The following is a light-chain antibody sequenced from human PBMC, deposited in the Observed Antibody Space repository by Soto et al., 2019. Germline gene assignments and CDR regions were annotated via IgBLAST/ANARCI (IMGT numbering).Light chain of an antibody. J-gene: IGLJ3*02. V-gene: IGLV1-40*01. CDR2: GTA. Sequence: QLVLTQPPSVSGAPGQRVTISCTGSSSNIGANYDVHWYQQLPGTAPKLLIYGTANRPSGVPDRFSGSKSGTSASLAITGLQAEDEADYSCQSYDSSLSGFWVFGGGTKLTVL. CDR1: SSNIGANYD. CDR3: QSYDSSLSGFWV.